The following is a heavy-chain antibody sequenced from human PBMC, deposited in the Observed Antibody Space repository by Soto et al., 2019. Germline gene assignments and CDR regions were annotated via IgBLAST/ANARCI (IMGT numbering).Heavy chain of an antibody. CDR3: ARETGVVVIVKGEFEF. Sequence: VPLVQSGAEVKKPGASVKVSCKASGYTFSRFSISWVRQAPGQGLEWMGWISGNTGKTHYAQKFQDRVTMTADTSTNTAHMELRSLRSDDTAVYYCARETGVVVIVKGEFEFWGQGTLVTVSS. D-gene: IGHD2-15*01. CDR2: ISGNTGKT. V-gene: IGHV1-18*04. J-gene: IGHJ4*02. CDR1: GYTFSRFS.